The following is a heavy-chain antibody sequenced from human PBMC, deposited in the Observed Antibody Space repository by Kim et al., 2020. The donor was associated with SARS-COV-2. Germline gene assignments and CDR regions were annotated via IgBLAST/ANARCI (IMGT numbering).Heavy chain of an antibody. J-gene: IGHJ3*02. CDR2: IHYSGRT. D-gene: IGHD2-15*01. CDR1: DDSFNSLYW. Sequence: SETLSLTCAVADDSFNSLYWWSWIRQPPGKGLEWIGEIHYSGRTNYNASLSSRVTISLDKSKQQFSLTLPSVTAADTAVYYCGRHKIAARAFDIWGQGTTVTVSS. CDR3: GRHKIAARAFDI. V-gene: IGHV4-4*02.